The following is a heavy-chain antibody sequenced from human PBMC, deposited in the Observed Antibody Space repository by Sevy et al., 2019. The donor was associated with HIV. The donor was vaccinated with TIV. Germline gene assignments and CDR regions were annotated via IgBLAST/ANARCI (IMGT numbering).Heavy chain of an antibody. J-gene: IGHJ6*02. CDR3: ARDWDCTGGVCYFMDV. CDR1: GFTFSSYW. CDR2: IKQEGSEK. Sequence: GGSLRLSCAASGFTFSSYWMSWVRQAPGKGLEWVAKIKQEGSEKFYVDSVKGRSTISRDNAKYSLYLQMNSLRAEETAVYYCARDWDCTGGVCYFMDVWGQGTTVTVSS. V-gene: IGHV3-7*03. D-gene: IGHD2-8*02.